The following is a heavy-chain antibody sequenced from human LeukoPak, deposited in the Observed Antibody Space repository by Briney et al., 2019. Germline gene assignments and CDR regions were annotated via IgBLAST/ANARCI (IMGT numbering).Heavy chain of an antibody. J-gene: IGHJ4*02. CDR3: ARGGGSENHYAPWYFDY. D-gene: IGHD3-10*01. CDR2: SYRGDSR. V-gene: IGHV3-53*01. Sequence: GGSLRLSCAASGFSVSSTYVTWVRQAPGKGLEWVSISYRGDSRHYSDSVKGRFTISRDNSKNTLSLQMNNLRAEDTAVYYCARGGGSENHYAPWYFDYWGQGTLVTVSS. CDR1: GFSVSSTY.